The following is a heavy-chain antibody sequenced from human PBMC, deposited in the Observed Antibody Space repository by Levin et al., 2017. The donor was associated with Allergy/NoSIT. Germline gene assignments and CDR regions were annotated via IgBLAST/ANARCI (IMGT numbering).Heavy chain of an antibody. CDR3: AKETLHYSDSSGGFDY. J-gene: IGHJ4*02. CDR2: ISYDGSNK. V-gene: IGHV3-30*18. Sequence: GESLKISCAASGFTFSTYGMHWVRQAPGKGLEWVAVISYDGSNKYYVDSVKGRFTISRDNSKNTLYLQMNSLRAEDTAVYYCAKETLHYSDSSGGFDYWGQGTLVTVSS. D-gene: IGHD3-22*01. CDR1: GFTFSTYG.